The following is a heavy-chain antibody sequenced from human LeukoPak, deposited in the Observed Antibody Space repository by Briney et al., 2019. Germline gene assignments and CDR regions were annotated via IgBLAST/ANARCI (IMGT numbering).Heavy chain of an antibody. Sequence: ASVKVSCKASGYTFTGYYMYWVRQAPGQGLEWMGWINPNSGGTNYAQKFQGRVTLTRDTSITTAYMDLSRLTSDDAAVYYCARVVASGRDYWGQGMLVTVSS. CDR2: INPNSGGT. CDR3: ARVVASGRDY. J-gene: IGHJ4*02. D-gene: IGHD6-19*01. V-gene: IGHV1-2*02. CDR1: GYTFTGYY.